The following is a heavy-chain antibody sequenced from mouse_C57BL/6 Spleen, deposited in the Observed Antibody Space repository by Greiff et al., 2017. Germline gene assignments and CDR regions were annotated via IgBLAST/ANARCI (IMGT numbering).Heavy chain of an antibody. CDR2: ISYSGST. Sequence: EVMLVESGPGLAKPSQTLSLTCSVTGYSITSDYWNWIRKFPGNKLEYMGYISYSGSTYYNPSLKSRISITRDTSKNQYYLQLNSVTTEDTATYYCARLTGTGYYAMDYWGQGTSVTVSS. J-gene: IGHJ4*01. D-gene: IGHD4-1*01. CDR3: ARLTGTGYYAMDY. CDR1: GYSITSDY. V-gene: IGHV3-8*01.